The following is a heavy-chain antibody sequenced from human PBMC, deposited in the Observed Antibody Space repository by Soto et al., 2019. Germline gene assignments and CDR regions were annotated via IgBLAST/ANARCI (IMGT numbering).Heavy chain of an antibody. CDR1: GFNFNFYW. V-gene: IGHV3-74*01. J-gene: IGHJ5*02. CDR2: INGDGSTA. Sequence: EVLLVESGGGLVQPGGSLRLSCAASGFNFNFYWMHWVRQAPGKGLVWVSRINGDGSTADYADSVKGRFTISRDNAKNKFFLHMYSLRVKDTAVYYCVRVSLNNLEDADSVAGCFDPWGQGALVTVSS. D-gene: IGHD6-19*01. CDR3: VRVSLNNLEDADSVAGCFDP.